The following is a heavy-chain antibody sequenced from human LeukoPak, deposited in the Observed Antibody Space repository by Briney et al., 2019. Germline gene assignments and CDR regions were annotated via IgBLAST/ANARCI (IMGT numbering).Heavy chain of an antibody. CDR3: AREGGSSYQYYYGMDV. Sequence: PSETLSLTCTVSGGSISSYYWSWIRQPPGKGLEWTGYIYYSGSTNYNPSLKSRVTISVDTSKNQFSLKLSSVTAADTAVYYCAREGGSSYQYYYGMDVWGQGTTVTVSS. J-gene: IGHJ6*02. D-gene: IGHD6-13*01. CDR2: IYYSGST. V-gene: IGHV4-59*01. CDR1: GGSISSYY.